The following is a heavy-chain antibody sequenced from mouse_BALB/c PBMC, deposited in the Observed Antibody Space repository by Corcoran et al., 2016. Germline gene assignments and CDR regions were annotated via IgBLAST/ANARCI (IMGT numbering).Heavy chain of an antibody. CDR2: IISDGSAI. V-gene: IGHV11-2*02. CDR1: GFTFSGFW. CDR3: TRHRPSLYFDV. Sequence: EVQLLETGGGLVQPGGSRGLSCEGSGFTFSGFWMSWVRQTPGKTMEWIGDIISDGSAINYAPSIKDRFTIVRYNDKRTLYLHLGDLRTEDTATYFCTRHRPSLYFDVCGAETTFTVSS. J-gene: IGHJ1*01.